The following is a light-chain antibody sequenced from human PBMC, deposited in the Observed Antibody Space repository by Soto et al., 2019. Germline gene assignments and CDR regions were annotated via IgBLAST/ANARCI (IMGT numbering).Light chain of an antibody. CDR2: GAS. Sequence: EIVMTQSPATLSVSPGERATLSCRASQSVSSNLAWYQQKPGQAPRLLIYGASTRATGIPARFSGSGSGTEFTLNIISLQSEDYAVYYCHQYNNWPPWTFGQGTKVEIK. CDR3: HQYNNWPPWT. V-gene: IGKV3-15*01. J-gene: IGKJ1*01. CDR1: QSVSSN.